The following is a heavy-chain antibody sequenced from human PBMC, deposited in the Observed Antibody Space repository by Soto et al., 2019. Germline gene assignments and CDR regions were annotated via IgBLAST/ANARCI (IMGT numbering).Heavy chain of an antibody. D-gene: IGHD3-3*01. Sequence: QITLNASGPPVVTPTETLTLTCSFSGFSLTTSGVGVCWIRQSPGKAPEWLALTYWDDDKRYSASLKSRLTIPKDTSKNQVVLTVSDLDPTDTATYYCAHRVLRTVFGLVTTTAIYFDFWGQGTPVAVSS. J-gene: IGHJ4*02. CDR1: GFSLTTSGVG. CDR3: AHRVLRTVFGLVTTTAIYFDF. V-gene: IGHV2-5*02. CDR2: TYWDDDK.